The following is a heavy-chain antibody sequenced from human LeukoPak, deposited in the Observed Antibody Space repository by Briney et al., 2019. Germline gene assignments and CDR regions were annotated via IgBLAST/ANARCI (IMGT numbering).Heavy chain of an antibody. CDR2: INPKNDNT. Sequence: ASVKVSCKSSGYTFNAYFIHWMRQAPGQGLEWMAWINPKNDNTRYAQKFQGRVTMTRDTSISTAYMELSRLRSDDTAVYYCATLGAFDIWGQGTMVTVSP. CDR1: GYTFNAYF. CDR3: ATLGAFDI. V-gene: IGHV1-2*02. J-gene: IGHJ3*02.